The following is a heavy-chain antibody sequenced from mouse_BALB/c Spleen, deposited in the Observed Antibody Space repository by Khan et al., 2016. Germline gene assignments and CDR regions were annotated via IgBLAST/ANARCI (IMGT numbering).Heavy chain of an antibody. CDR2: INTYTGES. J-gene: IGHJ3*01. V-gene: IGHV9-3-1*01. CDR1: GYTFTNYG. D-gene: IGHD2-13*01. Sequence: QIQLVQSGPELKKPGETVKISCKASGYTFTNYGMNWVKQAPGKGLKWMGWINTYTGESTYADDFKGRFAISLQTSASTAYLQINNLKNEDAAAYVCGVGGDYGGFAYWGQGTLVTVSA. CDR3: GVGGDYGGFAY.